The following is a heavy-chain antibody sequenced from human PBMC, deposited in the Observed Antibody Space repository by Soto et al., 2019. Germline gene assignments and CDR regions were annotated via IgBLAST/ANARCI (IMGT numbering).Heavy chain of an antibody. D-gene: IGHD6-19*01. CDR2: IWYDGSNK. V-gene: IGHV3-33*01. CDR3: ASEGPGAVAGIFFDY. CDR1: GFTFSSYG. Sequence: QGQLVESGGGVVQPGRSLRLSCAASGFTFSSYGMHWVRQAPGKGLEWVAVIWYDGSNKYYADSVKGRFTISRDNSKNTVYRQMNSLRAEDTAVYYRASEGPGAVAGIFFDYWCQGTMVTVSS. J-gene: IGHJ4*02.